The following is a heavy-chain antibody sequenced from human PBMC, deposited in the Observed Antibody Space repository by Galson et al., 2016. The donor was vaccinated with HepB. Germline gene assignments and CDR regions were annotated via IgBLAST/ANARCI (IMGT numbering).Heavy chain of an antibody. D-gene: IGHD2-15*01. CDR1: GDSITSSGYS. CDR3: ARGSNPSLRGEGYYFQH. V-gene: IGHV4-39*07. Sequence: ETLSLTCAVSGDSITSSGYSWVWIRQPPGKGLQWIGSLYYSGTTFYNPSLRSRVTISVDTSKNQFSLRLHSVTAADTAAYYCARGSNPSLRGEGYYFQHWGQGTLVTVSS. CDR2: LYYSGTT. J-gene: IGHJ1*01.